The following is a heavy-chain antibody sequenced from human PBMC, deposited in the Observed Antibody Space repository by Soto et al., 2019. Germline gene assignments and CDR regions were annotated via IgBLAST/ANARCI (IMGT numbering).Heavy chain of an antibody. Sequence: LQLQESGPGLVKPSETLSLTCTVSGGSFDITSSYWAWVRQPPGKGLEWIAYIYYSGSTYYNPSLKGRITISVDTSTNQPSLRRSSVTAADTAVYYCATIPIVGTKPYYFNSWGQGTLVTVSS. CDR2: IYYSGST. V-gene: IGHV4-39*01. D-gene: IGHD1-1*01. CDR3: ATIPIVGTKPYYFNS. J-gene: IGHJ4*02. CDR1: GGSFDITSSY.